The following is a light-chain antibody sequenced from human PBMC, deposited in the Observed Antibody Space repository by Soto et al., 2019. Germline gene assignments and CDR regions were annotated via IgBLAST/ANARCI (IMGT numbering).Light chain of an antibody. V-gene: IGLV2-8*01. J-gene: IGLJ1*01. Sequence: SVLTQPPSASGSPGQSVTISCSGTSSDVGGYDSVPWYQHHPGKVPKLIIFDVDKWPSGVPDRFSGFKSGNTASLTVSGLRAEDEADYYCSSYAGSNTFVFGTGTKVTVL. CDR2: DVD. CDR3: SSYAGSNTFV. CDR1: SSDVGGYDS.